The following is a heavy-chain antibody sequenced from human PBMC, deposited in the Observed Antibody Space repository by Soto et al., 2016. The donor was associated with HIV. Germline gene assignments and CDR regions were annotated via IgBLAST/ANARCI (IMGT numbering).Heavy chain of an antibody. Sequence: QVQLQESGPGLVKPSQTLSLTCSVSGGSISTGGYYWSWIRQHPGKGLEWIGYIYYSGSTYYNPSLKXRVTISLDTPKNQFSLKVSSVTAADTAVYYCALGVVVGATYYGMDVWGPRDHGSPVSS. D-gene: IGHD2-15*01. J-gene: IGHJ6*02. CDR2: IYYSGST. CDR1: GGSISTGGYY. CDR3: ALGVVVGATYYGMDV. V-gene: IGHV4-31*03.